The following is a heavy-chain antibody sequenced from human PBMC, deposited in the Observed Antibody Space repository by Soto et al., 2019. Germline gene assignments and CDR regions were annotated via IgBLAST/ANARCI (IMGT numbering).Heavy chain of an antibody. J-gene: IGHJ3*01. D-gene: IGHD3-3*01. CDR2: IFDSETA. Sequence: QVQLQESGPGLVKTSQTLSLTCTVSGGSVNNGGYYWNWIRQHPGKGLEWLGYIFDSETAYYNPSLKSRLTLSMDTSKHQFSLKVTSVTPAYTAVYYCARENFGVVVHDAFDLWGQGTMVTVSS. V-gene: IGHV4-31*03. CDR1: GGSVNNGGYY. CDR3: ARENFGVVVHDAFDL.